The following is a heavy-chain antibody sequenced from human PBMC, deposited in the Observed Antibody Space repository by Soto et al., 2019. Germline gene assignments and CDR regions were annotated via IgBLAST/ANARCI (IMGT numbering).Heavy chain of an antibody. CDR2: ISPILGIA. V-gene: IGHV1-69*02. CDR1: GGTFSSYT. D-gene: IGHD2-2*01. J-gene: IGHJ6*02. Sequence: QVQLVQSGAEVKKPGSSVKVSCKASGGTFSSYTISWVRQAPGQGLEWMGRISPILGIANYAQKFQGRVTITADKSTSTAYMELSSLRSEDTAVYYCARYCSSTSCYAGTYYYYGMDVWGQGTTVTVSS. CDR3: ARYCSSTSCYAGTYYYYGMDV.